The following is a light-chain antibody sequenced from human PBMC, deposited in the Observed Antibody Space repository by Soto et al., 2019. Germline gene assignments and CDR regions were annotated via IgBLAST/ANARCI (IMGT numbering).Light chain of an antibody. V-gene: IGKV3-20*01. CDR3: QQYGASPPYT. Sequence: EIELTQSPGTLSLSPGERATLSCRASRSFASSYLAWYQQRPSQAPRLLIYAASNRATGIPDRFSGSGSGTDFTLTINRLEAEDSAVYYCQQYGASPPYTFGQGTKVEIK. CDR2: AAS. CDR1: RSFASSY. J-gene: IGKJ2*01.